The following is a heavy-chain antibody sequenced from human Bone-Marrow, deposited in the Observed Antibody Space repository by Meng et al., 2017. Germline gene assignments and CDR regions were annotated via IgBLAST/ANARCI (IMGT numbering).Heavy chain of an antibody. V-gene: IGHV4-39*07. CDR3: ARDWRGTGYFHAFDV. Sequence: SETLSLTCSASGDSISSNNYYWGRIRQPPGKGLEWIGSIYYSGTTYYNPSLKSRVTITLDTSKKQFSLKLTSATAADTGVYYCARDWRGTGYFHAFDVWGQGTMVTVSS. CDR2: IYYSGTT. CDR1: GDSISSNNYY. D-gene: IGHD3/OR15-3a*01. J-gene: IGHJ3*01.